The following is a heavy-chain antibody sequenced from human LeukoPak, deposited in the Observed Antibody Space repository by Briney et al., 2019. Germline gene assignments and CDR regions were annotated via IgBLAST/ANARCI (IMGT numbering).Heavy chain of an antibody. Sequence: TLSLTCTVSGDSVASGTSYWSWIRQPAGKGLEWIGRVYPSGSTDYNPSVKSRLSISIDTSKNQFSLNLTSITAADTAVYYCARVFWQSGGYFDYWGQGILVTVSS. CDR2: VYPSGST. CDR1: GDSVASGTSY. J-gene: IGHJ4*02. V-gene: IGHV4-61*02. CDR3: ARVFWQSGGYFDY. D-gene: IGHD2-15*01.